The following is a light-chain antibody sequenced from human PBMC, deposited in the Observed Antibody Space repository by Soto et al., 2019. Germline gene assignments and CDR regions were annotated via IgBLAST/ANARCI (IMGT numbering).Light chain of an antibody. V-gene: IGKV1-39*01. CDR1: QAINSY. Sequence: IQLTQSASSLSASVGDRVTITCRASQAINSYLAWYQQKPGKAPKLLIYAASTLQTGVPSRFSGSGFGTDFTLTIRSLQPEDFATYYCQQSHSIPLTFGQGTKVEIK. CDR2: AAS. CDR3: QQSHSIPLT. J-gene: IGKJ1*01.